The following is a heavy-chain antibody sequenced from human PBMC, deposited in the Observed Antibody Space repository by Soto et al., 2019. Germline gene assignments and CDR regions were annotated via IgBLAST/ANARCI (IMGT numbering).Heavy chain of an antibody. CDR2: INAGNGNT. J-gene: IGHJ6*02. CDR3: ARDGSEVRGAPPYYYYGMDV. CDR1: GYTFTSYA. D-gene: IGHD3-10*01. Sequence: ASVKVSCKASGYTFTSYAMHWVRQAPGQRLEWMGWINAGNGNTKYSQKFQGRVTITRDTSASTAYMELSSLRSEDTAVYYCARDGSEVRGAPPYYYYGMDVWGQGTTVTVSS. V-gene: IGHV1-3*01.